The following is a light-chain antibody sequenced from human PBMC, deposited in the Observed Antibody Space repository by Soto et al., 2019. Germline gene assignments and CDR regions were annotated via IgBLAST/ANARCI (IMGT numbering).Light chain of an antibody. Sequence: QSVLTQPPSASGTPGQRVTISCSGGSSNIGTNAVNWYQQLPGTAPKLLIYNNNQRPSGVPDRFSGSKSGTSASLAISGLQSEDEADYYCAAWDDSLNGYGFGTGTKVTV. J-gene: IGLJ1*01. CDR2: NNN. CDR1: SSNIGTNA. CDR3: AAWDDSLNGYG. V-gene: IGLV1-44*01.